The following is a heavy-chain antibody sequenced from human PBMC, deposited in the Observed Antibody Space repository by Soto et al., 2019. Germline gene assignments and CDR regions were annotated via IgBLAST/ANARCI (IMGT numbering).Heavy chain of an antibody. CDR1: GFTVSSNY. CDR2: IYSDGST. D-gene: IGHD3-22*01. V-gene: IGHV3-66*01. CDR3: ATMGDSSGYSSSFDP. Sequence: EVQLVESGGGLVQPGGSLRLSCAASGFTVSSNYMSWVRQAPGKGLEWVSVIYSDGSTYYADSVKGRFTISRDNSKNTLYLQMNSLRAEDTAVDYCATMGDSSGYSSSFDPWGQGTLVTVSS. J-gene: IGHJ5*02.